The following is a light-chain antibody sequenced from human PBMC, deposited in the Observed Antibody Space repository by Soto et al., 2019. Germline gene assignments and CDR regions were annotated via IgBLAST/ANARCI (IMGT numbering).Light chain of an antibody. J-gene: IGKJ1*01. CDR3: QQYGTSPWT. Sequence: EIVLTQSPGTLSLSPGERATLSCRASQSVSSSYLAWYQQKPGQAPRLLMYGASSRATGIPDRFSGSGSGIDFILIISRLEPEDFAVYYCQQYGTSPWTFGQGTKVEIK. V-gene: IGKV3-20*01. CDR1: QSVSSSY. CDR2: GAS.